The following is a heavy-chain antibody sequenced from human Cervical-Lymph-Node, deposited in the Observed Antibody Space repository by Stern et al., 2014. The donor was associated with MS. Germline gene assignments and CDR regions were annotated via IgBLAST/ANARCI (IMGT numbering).Heavy chain of an antibody. CDR3: ARLDCFSTRCLGGNYYWFDT. CDR2: IYIGDSHT. Sequence: EVQLVQSGAEVKKPGESLRISCKASGYTFSNYGIVWVRQMPGTGLEWLGIIYIGDSHTTYSPSFQGRVTISADRSISTAYLQWNGLRASDTAMYYCARLDCFSTRCLGGNYYWFDTWGQGSLVTVSS. D-gene: IGHD2-2*01. CDR1: GYTFSNYG. V-gene: IGHV5-51*01. J-gene: IGHJ5*02.